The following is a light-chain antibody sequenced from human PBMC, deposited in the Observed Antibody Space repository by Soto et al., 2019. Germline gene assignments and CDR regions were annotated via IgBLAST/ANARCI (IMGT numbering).Light chain of an antibody. V-gene: IGKV3-20*01. J-gene: IGKJ1*01. Sequence: EIVLTQSPATLSSFPGDRGTLSFRSSQYINTRLAWYQHRPGQSPRLLIYQTSLRAAGIPARFSASGSGTDFALTIGRVEPEDFAIYFCQQYGSSPGTFGQGTKV. CDR3: QQYGSSPGT. CDR1: QYINTR. CDR2: QTS.